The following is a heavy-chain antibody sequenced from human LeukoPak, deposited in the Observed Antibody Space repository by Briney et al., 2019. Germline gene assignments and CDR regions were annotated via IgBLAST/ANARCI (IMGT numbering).Heavy chain of an antibody. CDR1: GYTFTGYY. V-gene: IGHV1-2*02. CDR3: ARDDRSSYGDLDY. J-gene: IGHJ4*02. Sequence: ASVKVSCKASGYTFTGYYMHWVRQAPGQGLEWMGWINPNSGGTNYAQKFQGRVTMTRDTSISTAYMELSRLRSDDTAVYYCARDDRSSYGDLDYWGQGTLVTVSS. CDR2: INPNSGGT. D-gene: IGHD4-17*01.